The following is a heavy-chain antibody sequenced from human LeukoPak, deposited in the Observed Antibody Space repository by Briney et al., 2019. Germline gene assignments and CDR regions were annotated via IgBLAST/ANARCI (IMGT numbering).Heavy chain of an antibody. CDR2: INPNSGGT. D-gene: IGHD3-10*01. CDR3: ARGDGSGRYCIEY. V-gene: IGHV1-2*02. CDR1: GYTFTYYF. Sequence: GASVTVSFTSSGYTFTYYFMHWVRQAPGQGQEWMGWINPNSGGTNYAQRFQGRVTMTRDTSISTVYMELSRLTSDDTAVYYCARGDGSGRYCIEYWGQGTLVAVAS. J-gene: IGHJ4*02.